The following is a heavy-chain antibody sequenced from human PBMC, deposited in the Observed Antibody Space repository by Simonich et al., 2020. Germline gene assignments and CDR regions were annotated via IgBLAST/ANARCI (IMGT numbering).Heavy chain of an antibody. J-gene: IGHJ4*02. V-gene: IGHV4-39*01. D-gene: IGHD6-6*01. CDR2: IYYSGST. Sequence: QLQLQESGPGLVKPSETLSLTCTVSGGSISSSSYHWGWIRQPPGKGREWIGSIYYSGSTYHNPSLKSRVTISVDTSKNQFSLKLSSVTAADTAVYYCARWAYSSSYFDYWGQGTLVTVSS. CDR1: GGSISSSSYH. CDR3: ARWAYSSSYFDY.